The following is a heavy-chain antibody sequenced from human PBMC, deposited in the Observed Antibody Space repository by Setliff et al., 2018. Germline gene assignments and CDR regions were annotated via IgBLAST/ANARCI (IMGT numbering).Heavy chain of an antibody. CDR1: GYTFTGGYY. V-gene: IGHV1-2*02. D-gene: IGHD7-27*01. CDR2: INPNSGGP. Sequence: ASVKVSCKASGYTFTGGYYIHWFRQAPGQGLEWMGWINPNSGGPKYAQNFQGRVTMTRDTYITTAYMELSRLRSDDTAVYYCARKMGTIAFDFWGQGTMVTVSS. CDR3: ARKMGTIAFDF. J-gene: IGHJ3*01.